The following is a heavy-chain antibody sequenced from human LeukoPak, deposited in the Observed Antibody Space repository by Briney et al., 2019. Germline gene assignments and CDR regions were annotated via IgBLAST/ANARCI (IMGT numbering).Heavy chain of an antibody. D-gene: IGHD2-15*01. CDR2: MSYDGTTQ. CDR3: AKGGIVVVIAGDAFDI. Sequence: GGSLRLSCAASGFTFTGYAMHWVRQAPGKGLEWVSVMSYDGTTQYYADSLKGRFTISRDNSKNTLSLQMNSLRSEDTAVYYCAKGGIVVVIAGDAFDIWGQGTMVTVSS. V-gene: IGHV3-30-3*01. CDR1: GFTFTGYA. J-gene: IGHJ3*02.